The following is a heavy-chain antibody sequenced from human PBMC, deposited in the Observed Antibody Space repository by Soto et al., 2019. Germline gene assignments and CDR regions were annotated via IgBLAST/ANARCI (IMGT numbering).Heavy chain of an antibody. V-gene: IGHV4-39*01. CDR3: ARQTAAGGYYFDY. CDR2: IYYSGST. CDR1: GGSISSSSYY. D-gene: IGHD6-13*01. J-gene: IGHJ4*02. Sequence: PSETLSLTCTVSGGSISSSSYYWGWIRQPPGKGLEWIGSIYYSGSTYYNPSLKSRVTISVDTSKNQFSLKLSSVTAADMAVYYCARQTAAGGYYFDYWGQGTLVTVSS.